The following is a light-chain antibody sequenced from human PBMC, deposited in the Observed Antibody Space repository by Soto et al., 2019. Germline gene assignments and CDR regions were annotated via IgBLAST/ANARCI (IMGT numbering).Light chain of an antibody. J-gene: IGKJ5*01. CDR2: GAS. CDR1: QPVSDK. V-gene: IGKV3-15*01. Sequence: EVVRTQSTDNVSLSPGAGSTLSCLASQPVSDKLAWYQQKPGQAPRLLIYGASARALGIPARFSGSGSGTEFSFTVTRLQSEDFAVYYCQQDDQWPITFGHGTRLENK. CDR3: QQDDQWPIT.